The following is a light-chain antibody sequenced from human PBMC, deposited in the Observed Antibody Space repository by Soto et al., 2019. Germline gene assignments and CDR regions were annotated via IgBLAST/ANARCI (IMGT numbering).Light chain of an antibody. CDR2: DAS. Sequence: TQSPSSLSASVGDTVTITCRASQSITNYLTWFQQKPGKAPSLLIYDASNRATGIPARFSGSGSGTDFTLTISSLEPEDFAVYYCQQRSIWPPYTFGQGTKVDIK. J-gene: IGKJ2*01. V-gene: IGKV3-11*01. CDR3: QQRSIWPPYT. CDR1: QSITNY.